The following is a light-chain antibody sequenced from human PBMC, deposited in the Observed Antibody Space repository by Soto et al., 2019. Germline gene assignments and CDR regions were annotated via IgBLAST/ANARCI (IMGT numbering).Light chain of an antibody. V-gene: IGKV3-20*01. CDR2: GAS. CDR1: QTVTSSY. J-gene: IGKJ3*01. Sequence: EIVLTQSPGTLSLSPGERATLSCRASQTVTSSYLAWYQQNPGQAPRLLIYGASSRATGIPDRFSCSGSGTDFTLTISRLEPADFAVYYCQHYGISPFTFGPGTKVEFK. CDR3: QHYGISPFT.